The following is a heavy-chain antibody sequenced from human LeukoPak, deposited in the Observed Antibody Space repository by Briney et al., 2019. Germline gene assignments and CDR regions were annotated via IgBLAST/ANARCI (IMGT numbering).Heavy chain of an antibody. D-gene: IGHD1-26*01. CDR1: GLTFSSYA. CDR3: AKDTSELLDSDAVDY. Sequence: GGSLRLSCAASGLTFSSYAMSWVRQAPGKGLEWVSAISGSGGSTYYADSVKGRFTISRDNSKNTLYLQMNSLRAEDTAVYYCAKDTSELLDSDAVDYWGQGTLVTVSS. V-gene: IGHV3-23*01. CDR2: ISGSGGST. J-gene: IGHJ4*02.